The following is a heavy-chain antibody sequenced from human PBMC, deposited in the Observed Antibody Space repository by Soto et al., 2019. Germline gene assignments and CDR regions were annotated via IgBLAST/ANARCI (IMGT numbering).Heavy chain of an antibody. J-gene: IGHJ4*02. CDR3: AREGQQLVLDY. Sequence: SETLSLTCTVSGGSISSGGYYWSWIRQHPGKGLEWIGYIYYSGSTYYNPSLKSRVTISLDTSKNQFSLKLSSVTAADTAVYYCAREGQQLVLDYWGQGTLVTVSS. CDR1: GGSISSGGYY. CDR2: IYYSGST. D-gene: IGHD6-13*01. V-gene: IGHV4-31*03.